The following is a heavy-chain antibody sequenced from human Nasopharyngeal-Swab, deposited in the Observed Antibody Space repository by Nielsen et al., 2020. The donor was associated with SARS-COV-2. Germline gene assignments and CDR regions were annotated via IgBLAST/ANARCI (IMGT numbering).Heavy chain of an antibody. D-gene: IGHD2-21*02. CDR3: ATSPAVVATEGWFDP. J-gene: IGHJ5*02. CDR2: FDPEDGET. CDR1: GYTLTELS. Sequence: ASVKVSCKVSGYTLTELSMHWVRQAPGKGLEWMGGFDPEDGETIYAQKFQGRVTMTEDTSTDTAYMELSSLRSEDTAVYYCATSPAVVATEGWFDPWGQGTLVTVSS. V-gene: IGHV1-24*01.